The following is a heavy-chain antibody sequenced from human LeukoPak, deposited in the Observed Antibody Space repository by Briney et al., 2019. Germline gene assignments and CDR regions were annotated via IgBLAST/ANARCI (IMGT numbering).Heavy chain of an antibody. J-gene: IGHJ6*03. V-gene: IGHV1-69*05. CDR2: IIPIFGTA. CDR1: GGTFSSYA. D-gene: IGHD5-18*01. CDR3: ARGLSGYSYGYMGYYYHMDV. Sequence: SVKVSCKASGGTFSSYAISWVRQAPGQGLEWMGRIIPIFGTANYAQKFQGRVTITTDESTSTAYMELSSLRSEDTAVYYCARGLSGYSYGYMGYYYHMDVWGKGTTVTVSS.